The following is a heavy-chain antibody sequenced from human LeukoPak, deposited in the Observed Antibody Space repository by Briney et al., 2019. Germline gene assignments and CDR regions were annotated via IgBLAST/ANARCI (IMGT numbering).Heavy chain of an antibody. CDR1: GFTFSSYW. CDR2: INSDGSST. D-gene: IGHD4-17*01. J-gene: IGHJ5*02. Sequence: TGGSLRLSCAASGFTFSSYWMHWVRQGPGKGLVWVSRINSDGSSTSYADSVKGRFTISRDNAKNTLYLQMNSLRAEDTAVYYCARDEGWDGDYIVTWGQGTLVTVSS. CDR3: ARDEGWDGDYIVT. V-gene: IGHV3-74*01.